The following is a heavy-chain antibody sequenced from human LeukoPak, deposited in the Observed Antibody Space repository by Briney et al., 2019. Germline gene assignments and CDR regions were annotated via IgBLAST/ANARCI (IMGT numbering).Heavy chain of an antibody. Sequence: ASVKVSCKASGYTFTNYYIHWVRQAPGQGLEWVGIINPSDSTTSYARKFQDRVTMTRDTSTSTVYMELKSLKSEDTAVYHCARVRPRGVTFDYWGQGTLVTVSS. V-gene: IGHV1-46*01. CDR2: INPSDSTT. CDR3: ARVRPRGVTFDY. D-gene: IGHD3-10*01. J-gene: IGHJ4*02. CDR1: GYTFTNYY.